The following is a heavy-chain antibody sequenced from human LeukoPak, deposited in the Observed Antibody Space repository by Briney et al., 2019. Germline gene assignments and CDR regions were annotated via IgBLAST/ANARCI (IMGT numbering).Heavy chain of an antibody. V-gene: IGHV4-59*01. J-gene: IGHJ4*02. D-gene: IGHD5-18*01. Sequence: SETLSLTCTVSGGSISSYYWSWIWQPPGKGLEWIGYIYYNGSTNYNPSLKSRVTISVDTSKNQFSLKLSSVTAADTAVYYCAREYSYGHGFDYWGQGTLVTVSS. CDR2: IYYNGST. CDR1: GGSISSYY. CDR3: AREYSYGHGFDY.